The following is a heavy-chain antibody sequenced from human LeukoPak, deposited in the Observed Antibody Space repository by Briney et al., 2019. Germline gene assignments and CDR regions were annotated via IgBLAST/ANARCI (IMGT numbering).Heavy chain of an antibody. Sequence: GGSLRLSCAASGSTFSSYEMNWVRQAPGKGLEWVSYISSSGSTIYYADSVKGRFTISRDNAKNSLYLQMNSLRAEDTAVYYCATYYYDSSGYYSSLSVVYWGQGTLVTVSS. D-gene: IGHD3-22*01. CDR3: ATYYYDSSGYYSSLSVVY. CDR2: ISSSGSTI. J-gene: IGHJ4*02. CDR1: GSTFSSYE. V-gene: IGHV3-48*03.